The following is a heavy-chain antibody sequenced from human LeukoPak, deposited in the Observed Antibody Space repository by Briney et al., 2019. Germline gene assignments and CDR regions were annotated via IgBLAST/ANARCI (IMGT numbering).Heavy chain of an antibody. Sequence: GGSLRLSCAASGFTFSSYGMHWVRQAPGKGLEWVAVISYDGSNKYYADSVKGRFTISRDNSKNTLYLQMNSLRAEDTAVYYCAKTDSSGGTFDYWGQGTLVTVSS. CDR3: AKTDSSGGTFDY. D-gene: IGHD3-22*01. CDR1: GFTFSSYG. J-gene: IGHJ4*02. V-gene: IGHV3-30*18. CDR2: ISYDGSNK.